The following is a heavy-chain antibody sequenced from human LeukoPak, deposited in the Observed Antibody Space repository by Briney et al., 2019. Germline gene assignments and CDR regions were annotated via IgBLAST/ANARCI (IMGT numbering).Heavy chain of an antibody. CDR2: MNPNSGNT. J-gene: IGHJ5*02. CDR1: GYTFTSYD. V-gene: IGHV1-8*01. CDR3: ARGGRITIFRVVENWFDP. D-gene: IGHD3-3*01. Sequence: ASVKVSCKASGYTFTSYDINWVRQATGQGLEWMGWMNPNSGNTGYAQKFQGRVTMTRNTSISTAYMELSSLRSEDTAVYYCARGGRITIFRVVENWFDPWGQGTLVTVSS.